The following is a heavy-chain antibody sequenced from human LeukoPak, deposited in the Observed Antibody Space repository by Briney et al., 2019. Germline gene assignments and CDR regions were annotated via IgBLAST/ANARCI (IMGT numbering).Heavy chain of an antibody. J-gene: IGHJ4*02. D-gene: IGHD3-22*01. V-gene: IGHV3-30*02. Sequence: PGGSLRLSCAASGFTFSVNGMHWVRQAPGKGLEWVAFIRNDGSDKYYADSVKGRFSISRDNSKNTLYLQMNSLKPEDTAVYYCARDQYYYDSSGYYNWGQGTLVTVSS. CDR2: IRNDGSDK. CDR3: ARDQYYYDSSGYYN. CDR1: GFTFSVNG.